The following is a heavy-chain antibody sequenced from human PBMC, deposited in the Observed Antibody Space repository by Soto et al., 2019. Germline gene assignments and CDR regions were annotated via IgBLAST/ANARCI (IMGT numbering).Heavy chain of an antibody. D-gene: IGHD6-6*01. CDR1: GGSISSGGYS. J-gene: IGHJ5*02. V-gene: IGHV4-30-2*01. CDR3: ARGLGLIAARPSIWFDP. CDR2: IYHSGST. Sequence: QLQLQESGSGLVKPSQTLSLTCAVSGGSISSGGYSWSWIRQPPGKGLEWIGYIYHSGSTYYNPSLKSRVPISVDRSKHQFSLKLSSVTAADTAVYYCARGLGLIAARPSIWFDPWGQGTLVTVSS.